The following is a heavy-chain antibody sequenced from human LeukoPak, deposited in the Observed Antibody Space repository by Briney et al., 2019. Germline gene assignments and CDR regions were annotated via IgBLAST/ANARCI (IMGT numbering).Heavy chain of an antibody. V-gene: IGHV1-18*01. CDR2: ISAYNGNT. D-gene: IGHD4-17*01. Sequence: ASVKVSCKASGYTFTSYDINWVRQATGQGLEWMGWISAYNGNTNYAQKLQGRVTMTTDTSTSTAYMELRSLRSDDTAVYYCARDSTVTDQRFDYWGQGTLVTVSS. CDR1: GYTFTSYD. CDR3: ARDSTVTDQRFDY. J-gene: IGHJ4*02.